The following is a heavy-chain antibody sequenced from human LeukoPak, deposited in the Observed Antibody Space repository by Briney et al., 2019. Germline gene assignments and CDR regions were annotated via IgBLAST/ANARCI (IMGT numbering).Heavy chain of an antibody. J-gene: IGHJ5*02. CDR2: ISAYNGNT. V-gene: IGHV1-18*01. CDR3: ARRGSGSYYSNQNWFDP. Sequence: APVKVSCKASGYTFTSYGISWVRQAPGQGLEWMGWISAYNGNTNYAQKLQGRVTMTTDTSTSTAYMELRSLRSDDTAVYYCARRGSGSYYSNQNWFDPWGQGTLVTVSS. D-gene: IGHD1-26*01. CDR1: GYTFTSYG.